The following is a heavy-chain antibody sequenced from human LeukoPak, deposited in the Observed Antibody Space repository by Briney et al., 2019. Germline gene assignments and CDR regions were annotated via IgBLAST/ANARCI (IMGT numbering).Heavy chain of an antibody. Sequence: GGSLRLSCAASGFTFDDYAMHWVRQAPGKGPEWVSSISWNSASTGYADSVKGRFTISRDNAKNSLYLQMNSLRGEDTAFYYCAKFHYRNSGSHFDYWGQGTLVTASP. CDR1: GFTFDDYA. CDR3: AKFHYRNSGSHFDY. J-gene: IGHJ4*02. V-gene: IGHV3-9*01. D-gene: IGHD1-26*01. CDR2: ISWNSAST.